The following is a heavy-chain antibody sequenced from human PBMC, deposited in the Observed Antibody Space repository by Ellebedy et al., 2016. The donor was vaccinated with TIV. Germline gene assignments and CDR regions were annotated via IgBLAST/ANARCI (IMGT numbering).Heavy chain of an antibody. J-gene: IGHJ4*02. D-gene: IGHD4-17*01. Sequence: GESLKIPCAASGFTFRTFAIVWVRQAPGKGLEWVSSISGHGDVTHYADSVQGRFSVSRDNSKKTVYLQMNNMKSDDTATYFCAKPAFGDYDPLDSWGQGTLVTVS. V-gene: IGHV3-23*01. CDR2: ISGHGDVT. CDR3: AKPAFGDYDPLDS. CDR1: GFTFRTFA.